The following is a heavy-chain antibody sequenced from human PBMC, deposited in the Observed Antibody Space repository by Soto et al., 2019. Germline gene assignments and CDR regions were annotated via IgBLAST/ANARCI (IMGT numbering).Heavy chain of an antibody. Sequence: PSETLSLTCTVSGGSISSYYWSWIRQPPGKGLEWIGYIYYSGSTNYNPSIKSRITISVDTSKNQFSLKLSSVTAADTAVYYCARLGGYYQAFDSWGQGTLVTVSS. CDR3: ARLGGYYQAFDS. D-gene: IGHD3-22*01. CDR1: GGSISSYY. J-gene: IGHJ4*02. V-gene: IGHV4-59*01. CDR2: IYYSGST.